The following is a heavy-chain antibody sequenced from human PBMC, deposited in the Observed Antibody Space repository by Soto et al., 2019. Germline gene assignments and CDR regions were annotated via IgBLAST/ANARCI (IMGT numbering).Heavy chain of an antibody. Sequence: PGESLKISCKGSGYSFTSYWIGWVRQMPGKGLEWMGIIYPGDSDTRYSPYFQGQVTISADKSISTAYLQWSSLKASDTAMYYCARRGSSWYNGMDVWGQGTTVTVSS. CDR3: ARRGSSWYNGMDV. D-gene: IGHD6-13*01. V-gene: IGHV5-51*01. CDR1: GYSFTSYW. CDR2: IYPGDSDT. J-gene: IGHJ6*02.